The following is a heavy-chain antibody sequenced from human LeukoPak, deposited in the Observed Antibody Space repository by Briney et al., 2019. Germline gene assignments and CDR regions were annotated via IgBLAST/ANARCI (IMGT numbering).Heavy chain of an antibody. CDR1: GFTFTTYW. V-gene: IGHV3-74*01. CDR3: AKAPTTGTTSTLYYY. CDR2: INSDGSIT. J-gene: IGHJ4*02. D-gene: IGHD1-1*01. Sequence: GGSLRLSCAASGFTFTTYWMHWVRQAPGKGLVWVSHINSDGSITSYADSVKGRFTISRDNSKNTLYLQMNSLRAEDTAVYYCAKAPTTGTTSTLYYYWGQGTLVTVSS.